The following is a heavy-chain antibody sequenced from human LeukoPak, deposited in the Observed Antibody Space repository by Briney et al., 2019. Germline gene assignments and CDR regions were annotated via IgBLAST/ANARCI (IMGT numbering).Heavy chain of an antibody. J-gene: IGHJ4*02. CDR2: ISGSGGST. V-gene: IGHV3-23*01. CDR1: GFTFSSYA. CDR3: AKNFGPHGSGSYVFDY. Sequence: GGSLRLSCAASGFTFSSYAMSWVRQAPGKGLEWVSAISGSGGSTYYADSVKGRFTIFRDNPKNTLYLQMNSLRAEDTAVYYCAKNFGPHGSGSYVFDYWGQGTLVTVSS. D-gene: IGHD3-10*01.